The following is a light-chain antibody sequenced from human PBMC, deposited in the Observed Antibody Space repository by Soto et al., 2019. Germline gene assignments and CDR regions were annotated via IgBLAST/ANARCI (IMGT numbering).Light chain of an antibody. V-gene: IGKV1-27*01. Sequence: DIQMTQSPSSLPASVGDRVTITCRASQGISNDLAWYQQKPGKVPKLLIYATSTLQSGVPTRFSGSGSRTDFTLTISSLQPDDVAIYYGQEYDSAPETFGPGTKV. J-gene: IGKJ3*01. CDR2: ATS. CDR3: QEYDSAPET. CDR1: QGISND.